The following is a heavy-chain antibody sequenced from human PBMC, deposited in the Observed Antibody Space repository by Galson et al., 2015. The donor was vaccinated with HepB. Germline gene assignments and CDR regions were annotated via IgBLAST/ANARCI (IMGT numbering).Heavy chain of an antibody. D-gene: IGHD3-10*01. CDR2: ISYDGSNK. CDR1: GFTFSSYS. V-gene: IGHV3-30*03. Sequence: SLRLSCAASGFTFSSYSMNWVRQAPGKGLEWVAVISYDGSNKYYADSVKGRFTISRDNSKNTLYLQMNSLRAEDTAVYYCASDYYGSGNWGQGTLVTVSS. J-gene: IGHJ4*02. CDR3: ASDYYGSGN.